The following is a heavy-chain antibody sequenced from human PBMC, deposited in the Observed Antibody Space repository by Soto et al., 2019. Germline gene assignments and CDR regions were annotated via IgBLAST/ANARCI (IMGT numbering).Heavy chain of an antibody. CDR3: AREACSSTSCYGDWFDP. D-gene: IGHD2-2*01. J-gene: IGHJ5*02. CDR1: GGTFSSYT. V-gene: IGHV1-69*08. CDR2: IIPILGKA. Sequence: QVQLVQSGAEVKKPGSSVKVSCKASGGTFSSYTISWVRQAPGQGLEWMGRIIPILGKANYAQKLQGRVTITEDKSTRTAYMELSSLRSQDTAVYYCAREACSSTSCYGDWFDPWGQGTLVTVSS.